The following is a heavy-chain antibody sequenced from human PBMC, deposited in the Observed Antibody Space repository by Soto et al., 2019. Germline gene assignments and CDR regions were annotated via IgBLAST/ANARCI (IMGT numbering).Heavy chain of an antibody. Sequence: SETLSLTCTVSGGSISSGQNFWNWIRQSPGKGLEWIGYIHHSGSTYYNPSLKSRLTISVDTSKNQISLKLNSVTAADTAVYYCARDTGTYPYYFDSWGQGTLVTVSS. J-gene: IGHJ4*02. CDR3: ARDTGTYPYYFDS. CDR2: IHHSGST. D-gene: IGHD1-26*01. CDR1: GGSISSGQNF. V-gene: IGHV4-30-4*01.